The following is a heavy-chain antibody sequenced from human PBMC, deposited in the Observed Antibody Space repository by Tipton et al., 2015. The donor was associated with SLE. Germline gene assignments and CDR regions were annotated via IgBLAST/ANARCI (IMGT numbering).Heavy chain of an antibody. V-gene: IGHV4-61*02. CDR1: GGSISSGSYY. CDR2: IYISGST. J-gene: IGHJ2*01. D-gene: IGHD5-12*01. Sequence: TLSLTCSVSGGSISSGSYYWSWIRQPAGKGLEWIGRIYISGSTDYSPSLKSRVTMSVDTSKNLFSLKLSSVTAADTAVYYCAREDILATYWYFDLWGRGTLVTVSS. CDR3: AREDILATYWYFDL.